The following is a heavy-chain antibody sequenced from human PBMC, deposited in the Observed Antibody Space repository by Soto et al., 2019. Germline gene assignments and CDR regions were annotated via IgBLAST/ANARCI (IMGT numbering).Heavy chain of an antibody. J-gene: IGHJ4*02. V-gene: IGHV3-7*01. Sequence: PGGSLSLSCAASGFTFSSYWMSWVRQAPGKGLEWVANIKQDGSEEYYVDSVKGRFTISRDNAKNSLYLQMNSLRAEDTAVYYCARAEYPGPWNGFDYWGQGTLVTVSS. CDR2: IKQDGSEE. D-gene: IGHD1-1*01. CDR1: GFTFSSYW. CDR3: ARAEYPGPWNGFDY.